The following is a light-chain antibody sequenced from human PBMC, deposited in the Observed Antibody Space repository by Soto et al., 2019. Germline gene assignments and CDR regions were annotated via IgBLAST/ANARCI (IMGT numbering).Light chain of an antibody. CDR1: QSVSSSY. CDR2: GAS. V-gene: IGKV3-20*01. J-gene: IGKJ4*01. Sequence: EIVLTQSPGTLSLSPGERATLSCRASQSVSSSYLAWYQQKPGQAPRLLIYGASSRATGIPDRFSGSGSGTDFTLTINRLEPEDFALYYCQQYGRSPLTFGGGTKVEIK. CDR3: QQYGRSPLT.